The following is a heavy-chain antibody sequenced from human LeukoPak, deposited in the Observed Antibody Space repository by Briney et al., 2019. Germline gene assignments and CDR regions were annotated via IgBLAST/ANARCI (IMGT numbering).Heavy chain of an antibody. Sequence: SETLSLTCAVYGGSFSGYYWSWIRQHPGKGLEWIGYIYYSGSTYYNPSLKSRVTISVDTSKNQLSLKLSSVTAADTAVYYCARVYCSSTSCFGAFDIWGQGTMVTVSS. CDR3: ARVYCSSTSCFGAFDI. V-gene: IGHV4-31*11. CDR2: IYYSGST. J-gene: IGHJ3*02. CDR1: GGSFSGYY. D-gene: IGHD2-2*01.